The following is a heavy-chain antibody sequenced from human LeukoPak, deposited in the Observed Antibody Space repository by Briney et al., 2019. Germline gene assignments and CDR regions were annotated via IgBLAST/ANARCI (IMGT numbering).Heavy chain of an antibody. Sequence: KTSETLSLTCTVSGGSISSSSYYWSWIRQPPGKGLEWIGYIYYSGSTNYNPSLKSRVTISVDTSKNQFSLKLSSVTAADTAVYYCARTVYGDDAFDIWGQGTMVTVSS. V-gene: IGHV4-61*01. J-gene: IGHJ3*02. D-gene: IGHD5/OR15-5a*01. CDR3: ARTVYGDDAFDI. CDR1: GGSISSSSYY. CDR2: IYYSGST.